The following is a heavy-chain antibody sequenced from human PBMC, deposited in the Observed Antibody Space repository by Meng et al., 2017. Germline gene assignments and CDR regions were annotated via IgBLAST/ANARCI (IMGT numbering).Heavy chain of an antibody. CDR3: TWDDKAVSDY. CDR1: GVYFSNAW. D-gene: IGHD3-9*01. J-gene: IGHJ4*02. Sequence: VWAGGVLVKLGGSLITSCAASGVYFSNAWMSWVRQAPGKGLEWVGRIKSNTDGGKAEYAAPVTGRFTISRDDSKSTLYLQMSGLRIDDTGVYYCTWDDKAVSDYWGQGTLVTVSS. V-gene: IGHV3-15*01. CDR2: IKSNTDGGKA.